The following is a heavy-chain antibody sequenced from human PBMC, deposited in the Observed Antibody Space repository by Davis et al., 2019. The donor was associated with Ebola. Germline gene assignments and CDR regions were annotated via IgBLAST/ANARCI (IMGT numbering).Heavy chain of an antibody. J-gene: IGHJ4*02. CDR2: IGGSDGST. V-gene: IGHV3-23*01. CDR1: GFTFSSYA. Sequence: GESLKISCEGTGFTFSSYAMSWVRQAPGKGLEWVSGIGGSDGSTYYADSVKGRFTISRDNSKNTLYLQMNSLRAEDTAVYYCARDSLGGDIVLIYFDYWGQGTLVTVSS. D-gene: IGHD2-8*01. CDR3: ARDSLGGDIVLIYFDY.